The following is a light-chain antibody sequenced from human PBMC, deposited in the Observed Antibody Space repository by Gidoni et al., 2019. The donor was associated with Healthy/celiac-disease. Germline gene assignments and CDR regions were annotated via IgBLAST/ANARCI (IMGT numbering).Light chain of an antibody. V-gene: IGKV1-39*01. J-gene: IGKJ2*01. CDR3: QQSYSTPPET. CDR2: AAS. Sequence: QSPSSLSASVGDRVTITCRASQSISSYLNWYQQKPGKAPKLLIYAASSLQSGVPSRFSGSGSGTDFTLTISSLQPEDFATYYCQQSYSTPPETFGQGTKLEI. CDR1: QSISSY.